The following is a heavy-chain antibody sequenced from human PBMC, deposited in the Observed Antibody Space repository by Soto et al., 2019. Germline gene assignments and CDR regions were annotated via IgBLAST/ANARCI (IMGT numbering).Heavy chain of an antibody. Sequence: GASVKVSCKASGYTFTSYAMHWVRQAPGQRLEWMGWINAGNGNTKYSQKFQGRVTITRDTSASTAYMELSSLRSEETAVYYRARVGVVVPAASYYYYYGMDVWGQGTTVTVSS. CDR2: INAGNGNT. CDR3: ARVGVVVPAASYYYYYGMDV. CDR1: GYTFTSYA. J-gene: IGHJ6*02. D-gene: IGHD2-2*01. V-gene: IGHV1-3*01.